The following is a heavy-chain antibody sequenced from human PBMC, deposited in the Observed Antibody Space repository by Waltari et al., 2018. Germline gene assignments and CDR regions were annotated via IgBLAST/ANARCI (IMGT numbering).Heavy chain of an antibody. CDR3: AKDIGGGIAAAPGPLDY. Sequence: EVQLVESGGGLVQPGRSLRLSCAASGFTFDDYAMHWVRQAPGKGLEWVSGISWNSGSIGYADSVKGRFTISRDNAKNSLYLQMNSLRAEDMALYYCAKDIGGGIAAAPGPLDYWGQGTLVTVSS. CDR1: GFTFDDYA. J-gene: IGHJ4*02. V-gene: IGHV3-9*03. D-gene: IGHD6-13*01. CDR2: ISWNSGSI.